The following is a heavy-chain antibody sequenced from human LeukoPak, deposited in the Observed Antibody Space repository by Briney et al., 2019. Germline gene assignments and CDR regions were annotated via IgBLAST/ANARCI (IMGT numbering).Heavy chain of an antibody. CDR1: GFTFSSYG. CDR2: ISCDGSNK. Sequence: GGPLRLSCEASGFTFSSYGMHWVRQAPGKGLEWLEVISCDGSNKYYADSVKGRFTISRDNSKNTLYLQMNSLRAEDTAVYYCAKDIYGSGSYPGYYFDYWGQGTLVTVSS. CDR3: AKDIYGSGSYPGYYFDY. D-gene: IGHD3-10*01. J-gene: IGHJ4*02. V-gene: IGHV3-30*18.